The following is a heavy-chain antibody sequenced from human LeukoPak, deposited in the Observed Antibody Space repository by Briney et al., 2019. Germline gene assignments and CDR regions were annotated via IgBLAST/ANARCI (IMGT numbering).Heavy chain of an antibody. CDR3: ARHSPSVTIEYFQH. J-gene: IGHJ1*01. CDR1: GGSSSSGDYY. V-gene: IGHV4-30-4*08. D-gene: IGHD1-14*01. CDR2: IYYSGST. Sequence: SETLSLTCTVSGGSSSSGDYYWSWIRQPPGKGLEWIGYIYYSGSTYYNPSLKSRVTISVDTSKNQFTLKLSSVTAADTAVYYCARHSPSVTIEYFQHWGQGTLVTVSS.